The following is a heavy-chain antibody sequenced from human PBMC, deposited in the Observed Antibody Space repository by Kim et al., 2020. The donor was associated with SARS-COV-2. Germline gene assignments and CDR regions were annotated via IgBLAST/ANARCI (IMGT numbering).Heavy chain of an antibody. D-gene: IGHD1-26*01. J-gene: IGHJ4*02. CDR3: ARGGYSGSYYGFDY. V-gene: IGHV4-34*01. Sequence: NPSLKSRVTISVDTSKNQFSLKLSSVTAADTAVYYCARGGYSGSYYGFDYWGQGTLVTVSS.